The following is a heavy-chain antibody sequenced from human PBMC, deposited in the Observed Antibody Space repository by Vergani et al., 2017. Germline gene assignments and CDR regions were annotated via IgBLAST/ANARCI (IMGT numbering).Heavy chain of an antibody. CDR1: GFTFSSLG. CDR3: ARWSNEKRLDS. Sequence: QVQLVESEGGVVQPGRSLTLSCVASGFTFSSLGMHWVRQAPGKGLEWVAVIWYDGSNKYYGDSVKGRFTISRDNSKNTLYLQMNSLRVEDTVVYYCARWSNEKRLDSWGQGTLVTVSS. D-gene: IGHD1-1*01. CDR2: IWYDGSNK. J-gene: IGHJ5*01. V-gene: IGHV3-33*01.